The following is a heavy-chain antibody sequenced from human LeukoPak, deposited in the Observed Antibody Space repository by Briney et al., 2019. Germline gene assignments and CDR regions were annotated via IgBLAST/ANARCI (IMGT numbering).Heavy chain of an antibody. Sequence: ASVKVSCKASGYTFTSYDINWVRQAIGQGLEWMGWMNPNSGNTGYAQKFQGRVTMTRNTSISTAYMELSSLRSEDTAVYYCARVFIVGATDAFDIWGQGTMVTLSS. CDR3: ARVFIVGATDAFDI. D-gene: IGHD1-26*01. CDR1: GYTFTSYD. CDR2: MNPNSGNT. J-gene: IGHJ3*02. V-gene: IGHV1-8*01.